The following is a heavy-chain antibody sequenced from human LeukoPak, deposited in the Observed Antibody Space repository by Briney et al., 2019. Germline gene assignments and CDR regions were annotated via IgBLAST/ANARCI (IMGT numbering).Heavy chain of an antibody. Sequence: PGGSLRLSCAASGFMFSNYGMHWVRQAPGKGLEWVAVIWYDGNNKYYADSVKGQFTISRDNSKNTLYLQMNSLRAEDTAVYYCAKGPGGSYYPFDYWGQGTLVTVSS. CDR2: IWYDGNNK. D-gene: IGHD1-26*01. CDR3: AKGPGGSYYPFDY. J-gene: IGHJ4*02. V-gene: IGHV3-33*06. CDR1: GFMFSNYG.